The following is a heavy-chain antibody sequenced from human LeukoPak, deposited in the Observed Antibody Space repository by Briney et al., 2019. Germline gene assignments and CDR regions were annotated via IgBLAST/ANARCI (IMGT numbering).Heavy chain of an antibody. CDR1: GGSFSGYY. V-gene: IGHV4-34*01. D-gene: IGHD5-18*01. Sequence: SETLSLTCAVYGGSFSGYYWSWIRQPPGKGLEWIGEINHSGSTNYNPSLKSRVTISVDTSENQFSLKLSSVTAADTAVYYCADRASGYSYGNSWGQGTLVTVSS. J-gene: IGHJ5*02. CDR3: ADRASGYSYGNS. CDR2: INHSGST.